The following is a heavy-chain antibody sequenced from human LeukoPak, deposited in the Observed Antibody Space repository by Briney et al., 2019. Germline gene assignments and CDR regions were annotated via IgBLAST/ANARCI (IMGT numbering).Heavy chain of an antibody. Sequence: SETLSLTCTVSGGSISSYYWSWIRQPAGKGLEWIGRIYTSGSTNYNPSLKSRVTMSVDTSKNQFSLKLSSVTAADTAVYYCARQTFNSGGSFNFDYWGQGTLVTVSP. V-gene: IGHV4-4*07. J-gene: IGHJ4*02. D-gene: IGHD2-15*01. CDR3: ARQTFNSGGSFNFDY. CDR2: IYTSGST. CDR1: GGSISSYY.